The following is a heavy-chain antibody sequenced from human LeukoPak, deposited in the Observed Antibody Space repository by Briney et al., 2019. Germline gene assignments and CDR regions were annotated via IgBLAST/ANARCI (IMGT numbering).Heavy chain of an antibody. D-gene: IGHD3-16*01. CDR2: IIPILGIA. CDR1: GGTFSSYA. CDR3: ARRGLSASYYYYYYGMDV. Sequence: SVKVSCKASGGTFSSYAISWVRQAPGQGLEWMGRIIPILGIANYAQKLQGRVTITADKSTSTAYMELSSLRSEDTAVYYCARRGLSASYYYYYYGMDVWGQGTTVTVSS. V-gene: IGHV1-69*04. J-gene: IGHJ6*02.